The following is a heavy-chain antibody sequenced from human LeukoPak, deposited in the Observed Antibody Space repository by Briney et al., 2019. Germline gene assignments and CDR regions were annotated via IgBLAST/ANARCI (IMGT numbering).Heavy chain of an antibody. Sequence: GGSLRLSCAASGFTFSSYAMYWVSQAQGKGLGWVAVISYDGNNKYYADSVKGRFTISRDDSKNTLSLQMNSLRAEDTAVYYCARGAPERISSSTNYYFDYWGQGTLVTVSS. D-gene: IGHD6-6*01. V-gene: IGHV3-30-3*01. CDR1: GFTFSSYA. J-gene: IGHJ4*02. CDR3: ARGAPERISSSTNYYFDY. CDR2: ISYDGNNK.